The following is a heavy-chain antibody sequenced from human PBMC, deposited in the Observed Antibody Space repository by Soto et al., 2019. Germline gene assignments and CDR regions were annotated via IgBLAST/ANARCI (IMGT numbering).Heavy chain of an antibody. J-gene: IGHJ4*02. CDR1: GFTFSSYE. CDR3: ARVLSGTTVTDY. V-gene: IGHV3-48*03. Sequence: GGSLRLSCAASGFTFSSYEMNWVRQAPGKGLEWVSYISSSGSTIYYADSVKDRFTISRDNAKNSLYLQMNSLRAEDTAVYYCARVLSGTTVTDYWGQGTLVTVSS. D-gene: IGHD4-4*01. CDR2: ISSSGSTI.